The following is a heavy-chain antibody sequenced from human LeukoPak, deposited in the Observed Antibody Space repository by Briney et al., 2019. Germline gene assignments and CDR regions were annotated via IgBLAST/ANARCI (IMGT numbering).Heavy chain of an antibody. V-gene: IGHV1-3*01. Sequence: ASVKVSCKASGYTFTSYAMHWVRQAPGQRLEWMGWINAGNGNTKYSQKFRGRVTITRDTSASTAYMELSSLRSEDTAVYYCARDTAMVLYYFDYWGQGTLVTVSS. J-gene: IGHJ4*02. D-gene: IGHD5-18*01. CDR1: GYTFTSYA. CDR2: INAGNGNT. CDR3: ARDTAMVLYYFDY.